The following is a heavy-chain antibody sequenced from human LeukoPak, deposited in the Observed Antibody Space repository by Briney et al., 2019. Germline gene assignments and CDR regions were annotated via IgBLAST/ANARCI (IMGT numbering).Heavy chain of an antibody. CDR1: GITFRSYE. J-gene: IGHJ4*02. D-gene: IGHD6-19*01. V-gene: IGHV3-48*03. CDR3: ARHSSGWYGGIDY. CDR2: ISSSGSTI. Sequence: GGALRLSCAAPGITFRSYEMNWVRQAPGKGLGGGSYISSSGSTIYYADSVKGRFTISRDNAKNSLYLQMNSLRAEDTAVYYCARHSSGWYGGIDYWGQGTLVTVSS.